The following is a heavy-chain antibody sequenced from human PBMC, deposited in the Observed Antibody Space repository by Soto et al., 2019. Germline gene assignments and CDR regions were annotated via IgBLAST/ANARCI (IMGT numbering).Heavy chain of an antibody. Sequence: LSLTCAVYGGSFSGYYWSWIRQPPGKGLEWIGEINHSGSTNYNPSLKSRVTISVDTSKNQFSLKLSSVTAADTAVYYCARGLVATINYYYMDVWGKGTTVTVSS. J-gene: IGHJ6*03. CDR1: GGSFSGYY. V-gene: IGHV4-34*01. CDR3: ARGLVATINYYYMDV. CDR2: INHSGST. D-gene: IGHD5-12*01.